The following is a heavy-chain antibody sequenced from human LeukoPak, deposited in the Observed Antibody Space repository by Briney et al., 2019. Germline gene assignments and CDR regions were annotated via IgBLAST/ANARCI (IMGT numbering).Heavy chain of an antibody. CDR3: AKGTSGYSYGEEFDY. V-gene: IGHV3-23*01. CDR2: ISGSGGST. J-gene: IGHJ4*02. D-gene: IGHD5-18*01. Sequence: GGSLRLSCAASGFTFSSYAMSWVRQAPGKGLEWVLAISGSGGSTYYADSVKGRFTISRDNSKNTLYLQMNSLRAEDTAVYYCAKGTSGYSYGEEFDYWGQGTLVTVSS. CDR1: GFTFSSYA.